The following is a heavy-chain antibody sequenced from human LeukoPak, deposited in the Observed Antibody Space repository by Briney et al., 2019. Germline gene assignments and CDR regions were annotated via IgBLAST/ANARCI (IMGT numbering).Heavy chain of an antibody. D-gene: IGHD6-19*01. CDR2: INPSGGST. CDR1: GYTFTSYY. J-gene: IGHJ4*02. Sequence: GASVKVSCKASGYTFTSYYMHWVRQAPGQGLEWMGIINPSGGSTSYAQKFQGRVTMTRDTSTSTVYMELSSLRSEDTAVYYCARTPTYSSGLGSQFDYWGQGTLVTVSS. CDR3: ARTPTYSSGLGSQFDY. V-gene: IGHV1-46*01.